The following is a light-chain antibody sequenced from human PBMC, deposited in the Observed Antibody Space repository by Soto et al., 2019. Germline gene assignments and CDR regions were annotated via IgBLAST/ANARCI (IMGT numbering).Light chain of an antibody. V-gene: IGKV3-20*01. J-gene: IGKJ3*01. CDR2: GAS. Sequence: EIVLTQSPGTLSLSPGERATLSCRASQSVSSSYLAWYQQKPGQAPRLLIYGASSRATCIPDRFSGSGSGTDFTLTISRLEPEDFAVYYCQQYGSSPGFTFVPGTKVDIK. CDR3: QQYGSSPGFT. CDR1: QSVSSSY.